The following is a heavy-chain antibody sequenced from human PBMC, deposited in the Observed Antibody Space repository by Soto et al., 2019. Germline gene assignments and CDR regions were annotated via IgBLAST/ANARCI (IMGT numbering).Heavy chain of an antibody. V-gene: IGHV1-69*01. Sequence: QLHLVQSGAEVKKAGSSVKVSCKASGGTVSSYAITWVRQAPGEGLEWMGVFIPIFVSAHYAPKFQGRITITADESTSTAYMELSGLTSEDTAIYYCARDVSSDTTGFRGYDLWGQGTQVTVSS. D-gene: IGHD3-10*01. CDR3: ARDVSSDTTGFRGYDL. CDR2: FIPIFVSA. CDR1: GGTVSSYA. J-gene: IGHJ4*02.